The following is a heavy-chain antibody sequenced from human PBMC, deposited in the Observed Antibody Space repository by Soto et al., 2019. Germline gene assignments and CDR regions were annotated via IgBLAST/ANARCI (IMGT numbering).Heavy chain of an antibody. Sequence: GGSLRLSCAASGFTVSSNYMSWVRQAPGKGLEWVSVIYSGGSTYYADSVKGRFTISRDNSKNTLYLQMNSLRAEDTAVYYCAREIITLVRGVDNWFDPWGQGTLVTVPQ. V-gene: IGHV3-53*01. CDR3: AREIITLVRGVDNWFDP. CDR2: IYSGGST. CDR1: GFTVSSNY. J-gene: IGHJ5*02. D-gene: IGHD3-10*01.